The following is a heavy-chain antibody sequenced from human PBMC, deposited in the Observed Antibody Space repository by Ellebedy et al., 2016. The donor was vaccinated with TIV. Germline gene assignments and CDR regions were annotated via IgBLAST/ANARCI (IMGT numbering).Heavy chain of an antibody. CDR1: GYTFTSCG. CDR2: ISAYNGNT. V-gene: IGHV1-18*04. CDR3: ATGRPLLVTTLCAFDI. J-gene: IGHJ3*02. Sequence: ASVKVSCXASGYTFTSCGISWVLQPPGQGLEWMGWISAYNGNTNYAQKLQGRVTMTTDTSTSTAYMELRSLRSDDTAVYYCATGRPLLVTTLCAFDIWGQGTMVTVSS. D-gene: IGHD4-17*01.